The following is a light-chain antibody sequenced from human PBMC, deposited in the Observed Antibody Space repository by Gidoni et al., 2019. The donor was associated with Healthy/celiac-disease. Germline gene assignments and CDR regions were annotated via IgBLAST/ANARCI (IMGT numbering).Light chain of an antibody. J-gene: IGKJ1*01. Sequence: EIVTPQHPATLSVSPGERATLSCRASKSVNSNLAWYQQKPGQAPSLLIYGASTRSTGIPARFSGSGSCTEFTLTIISLLSEDVAVYYCHQYNNWPPGTFGQGTKVEIK. CDR2: GAS. CDR3: HQYNNWPPGT. CDR1: KSVNSN. V-gene: IGKV3-15*01.